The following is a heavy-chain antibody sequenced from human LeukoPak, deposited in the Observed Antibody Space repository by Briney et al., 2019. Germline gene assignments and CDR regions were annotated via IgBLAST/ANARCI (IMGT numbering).Heavy chain of an antibody. J-gene: IGHJ5*02. CDR1: GGSISSYY. CDR2: IYYSGST. Sequence: PSETLSLTCAVSGGSISSYYWSWIRQPPGKGLEWIGYIYYSGSTNYNPSLKSRVTISVDTSKNQFSLKLSSVTAADTAVYYCAWVTYGSGSYHWFDPWGQGTLVTVSS. V-gene: IGHV4-59*01. CDR3: AWVTYGSGSYHWFDP. D-gene: IGHD3-10*01.